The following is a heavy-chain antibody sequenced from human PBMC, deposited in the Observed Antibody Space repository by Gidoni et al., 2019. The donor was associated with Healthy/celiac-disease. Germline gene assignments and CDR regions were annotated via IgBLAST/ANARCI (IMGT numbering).Heavy chain of an antibody. J-gene: IGHJ6*02. D-gene: IGHD3-10*01. Sequence: EVQLLESGGGLVQPGGSLRLSCAASGFTFSSYARSWVRQAPGKGLEWVSAIRCSGGSTYYAHPVKGRVTISRDNSKNTLYLQMNSLRAEDTAVYYCAKEGTMVRGVIMDYYYGMDVWGQGTTVTVAS. CDR2: IRCSGGST. CDR3: AKEGTMVRGVIMDYYYGMDV. V-gene: IGHV3-23*01. CDR1: GFTFSSYA.